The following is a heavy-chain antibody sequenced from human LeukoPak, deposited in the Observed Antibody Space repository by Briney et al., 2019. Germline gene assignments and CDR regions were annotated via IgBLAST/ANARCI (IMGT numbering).Heavy chain of an antibody. CDR3: ARGVIAAGGNDFDY. J-gene: IGHJ4*02. CDR2: IHQSGNT. Sequence: SETLSLTCAVYDGSFSGYYWNWIRQPPGKGLEWIGEIHQSGNTNYNPSLKSRLTISVDTSKNQFSLRLNSVTAADTAVYYCARGVIAAGGNDFDYWGQGTLVTVSS. D-gene: IGHD6-13*01. CDR1: DGSFSGYY. V-gene: IGHV4-34*01.